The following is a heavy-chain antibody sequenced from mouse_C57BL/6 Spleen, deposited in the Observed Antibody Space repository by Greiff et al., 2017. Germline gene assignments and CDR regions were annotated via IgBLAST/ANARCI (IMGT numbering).Heavy chain of an antibody. CDR3: ARPTVVPHWYFDV. Sequence: VQVVESGAELVKPGASVKISCKASGYAFSSYWMNWVKQRPGKGLEWIGQIYPGDGDTNYNGKFKGKATLTADKSSSTAYMQLSSLTSEDSAVYFCARPTVVPHWYFDVWGTGTTVTVSS. J-gene: IGHJ1*03. V-gene: IGHV1-80*01. D-gene: IGHD1-1*01. CDR1: GYAFSSYW. CDR2: IYPGDGDT.